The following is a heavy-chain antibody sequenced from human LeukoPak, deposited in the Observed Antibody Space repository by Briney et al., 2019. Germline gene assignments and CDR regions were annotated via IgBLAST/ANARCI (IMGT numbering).Heavy chain of an antibody. D-gene: IGHD2-15*01. CDR1: GGSISSYY. V-gene: IGHV4-59*08. J-gene: IGHJ4*03. Sequence: PSETLSLTCTVSGGSISSYYWSWIRQPPGKGLEWIGYMYYSGNTNYNPSLKSRVIISVDTSKNQCSLKLSSVTAADTAVYYCARHGWCSGGTCYSFFDYWGQGTLVTVSS. CDR2: MYYSGNT. CDR3: ARHGWCSGGTCYSFFDY.